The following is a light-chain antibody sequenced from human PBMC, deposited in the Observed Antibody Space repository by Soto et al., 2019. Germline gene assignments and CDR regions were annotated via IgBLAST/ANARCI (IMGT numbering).Light chain of an antibody. CDR2: TAS. CDR3: QQANSFPLT. Sequence: DIQMTQSPSSVSASVGDRVTITCRASQGISSRLAWYQQKPGKAPMLLIYTASSLQSGVPSRFSGSGSETDFTLTISSLQPEDFATYYCQQANSFPLTFGGGTKVEIK. V-gene: IGKV1-12*01. CDR1: QGISSR. J-gene: IGKJ4*01.